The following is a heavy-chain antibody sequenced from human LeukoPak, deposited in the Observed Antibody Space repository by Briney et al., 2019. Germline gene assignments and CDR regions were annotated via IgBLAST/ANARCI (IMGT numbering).Heavy chain of an antibody. CDR3: ARVEMATISRFAFDY. CDR2: IYYSGST. J-gene: IGHJ4*02. Sequence: LETLSLTCTVSGGSISSYYWSWIRQPPGKGLEWIGSIYYSGSTYYNPSLKSRVTISVDTSKNQFSLKLSSVTAADTAVYYCARVEMATISRFAFDYWGQGTLVTVSS. D-gene: IGHD5-24*01. CDR1: GGSISSYY. V-gene: IGHV4-59*12.